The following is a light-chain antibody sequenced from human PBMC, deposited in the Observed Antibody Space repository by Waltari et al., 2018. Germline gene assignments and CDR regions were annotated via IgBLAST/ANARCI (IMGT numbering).Light chain of an antibody. V-gene: IGKV3-20*01. Sequence: EIVLTQSPGTLSLSPGERATLSCWASQSVGRSLAWYQQKRGQAPRLLIYGASTRATDIPDRFSGSGSGTDFSLTISRLDPEDFAVYYCQHYVRLPVTFGQGTKVEI. CDR3: QHYVRLPVT. CDR1: QSVGRS. CDR2: GAS. J-gene: IGKJ1*01.